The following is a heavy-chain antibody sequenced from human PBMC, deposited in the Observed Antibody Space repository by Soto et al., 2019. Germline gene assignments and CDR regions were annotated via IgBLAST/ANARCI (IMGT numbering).Heavy chain of an antibody. V-gene: IGHV1-69*06. CDR2: TLPIFGTS. CDR3: VRESHEIVAVPATVMGAFTWFDP. CDR1: GGTFGNYA. D-gene: IGHD2-2*01. J-gene: IGHJ5*02. Sequence: QVQLVQSGAEVKTPGSSVKVSCKASGGTFGNYAISWVRQAPGQGLEWLGGTLPIFGTSNYAQRFQGRVTIPADRSTSTAYMELSSLTSEDTAVYYCVRESHEIVAVPATVMGAFTWFDPWGQGTLVTVSS.